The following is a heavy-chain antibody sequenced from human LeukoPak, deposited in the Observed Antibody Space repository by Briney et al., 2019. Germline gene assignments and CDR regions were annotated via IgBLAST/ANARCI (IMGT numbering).Heavy chain of an antibody. Sequence: GGSLRLSCAASGFTVSSNYMSWVHQAPGKGLEWVSVIYSGGSTYYADSVKGRFTISRDNSKNTLYLQMNSLRAEDTAVYYCASNSRQQLVPQDYWGQGTLVTVSS. J-gene: IGHJ4*02. CDR3: ASNSRQQLVPQDY. CDR2: IYSGGST. CDR1: GFTVSSNY. V-gene: IGHV3-53*01. D-gene: IGHD6-13*01.